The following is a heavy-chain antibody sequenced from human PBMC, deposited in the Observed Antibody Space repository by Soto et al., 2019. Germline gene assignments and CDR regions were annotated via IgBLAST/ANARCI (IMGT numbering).Heavy chain of an antibody. CDR3: ARDNWNSY. CDR2: IHNDGSTT. J-gene: IGHJ4*01. Sequence: GLPLRLSCAASGFTFSSYWMHWVRQAPGKGLMWVSRIHNDGSTTRYADSVKGRFTISRDNAKNTLYLQMSSLRVEDTAVYYCARDNWNSYWGQGTLVTVSS. V-gene: IGHV3-74*01. CDR1: GFTFSSYW. D-gene: IGHD1-7*01.